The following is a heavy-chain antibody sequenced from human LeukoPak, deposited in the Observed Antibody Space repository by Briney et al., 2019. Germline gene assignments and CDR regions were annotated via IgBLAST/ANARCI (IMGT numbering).Heavy chain of an antibody. CDR3: IVFGDSNH. Sequence: HTGGSLRLSCAASGFTFSSYSMNWVRQAPGKGLEWVSYISSSSTIYYADSVKGRFTISRDTSKNTLYLQINSLRVEDTAVYYCIVFGDSNHWGQGTLVTVSS. D-gene: IGHD4-17*01. CDR2: ISSSSTI. V-gene: IGHV3-48*01. J-gene: IGHJ5*02. CDR1: GFTFSSYS.